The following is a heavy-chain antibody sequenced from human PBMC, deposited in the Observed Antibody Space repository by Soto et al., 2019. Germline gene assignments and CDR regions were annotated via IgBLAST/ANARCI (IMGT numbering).Heavy chain of an antibody. V-gene: IGHV3-48*02. D-gene: IGHD1-26*01. CDR1: GFTFSSYS. J-gene: IGHJ5*02. CDR3: ARGPVVGATPNWFDP. CDR2: ISSSSSTI. Sequence: GGSLRLSCAASGFTFSSYSMNWVRQAPGKGLEWVSYISSSSSTIYYADSVKGRFTISRDNAKNSLYLQMNSLRDEDTAVYYCARGPVVGATPNWFDPWGQGTLVTVSS.